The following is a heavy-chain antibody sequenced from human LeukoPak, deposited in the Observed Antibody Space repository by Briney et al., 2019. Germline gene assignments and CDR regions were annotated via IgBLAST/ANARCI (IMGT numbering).Heavy chain of an antibody. D-gene: IGHD2-21*02. CDR2: IHYSGAT. Sequence: SETLSLTCTVSGGSISSDYWSWIRQPPGKRLEWIGYIHYSGATNCNPSLKSRVTISVDMSKNLFSLELSSVTAADTALYYCATLRGASTAVFDSWGQGTLVTVSS. V-gene: IGHV4-59*08. J-gene: IGHJ4*02. CDR3: ATLRGASTAVFDS. CDR1: GGSISSDY.